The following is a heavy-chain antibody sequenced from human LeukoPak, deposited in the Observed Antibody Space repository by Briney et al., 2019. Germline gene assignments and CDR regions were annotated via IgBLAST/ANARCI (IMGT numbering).Heavy chain of an antibody. D-gene: IGHD3-16*01. CDR3: ARDQDAFMITFGGVGDY. CDR1: GYTFTSYG. Sequence: ASVKVSCKASGYTFTSYGISWVRQAPGQGLEWMGWISAYNGNTNYAQKLQGRVTMTTDTSTSTAYMELRSLRSDDTAVYYCARDQDAFMITFGGVGDYWGQGTLVTVSS. J-gene: IGHJ4*02. V-gene: IGHV1-18*01. CDR2: ISAYNGNT.